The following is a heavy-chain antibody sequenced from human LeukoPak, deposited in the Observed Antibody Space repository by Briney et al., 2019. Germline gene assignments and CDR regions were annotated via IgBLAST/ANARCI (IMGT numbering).Heavy chain of an antibody. V-gene: IGHV1-69*05. D-gene: IGHD3-10*01. CDR3: ARAVRGSNEPRVYYMDV. Sequence: ASVKVSCKASGGTFSSYAISWVRQAPGQGLEWMGGIIPIFGTANYAQKFQGRVTITTDESTSTAYMELSSLRSEDTAVYYCARAVRGSNEPRVYYMDVWGKGTTVTVSS. CDR2: IIPIFGTA. CDR1: GGTFSSYA. J-gene: IGHJ6*03.